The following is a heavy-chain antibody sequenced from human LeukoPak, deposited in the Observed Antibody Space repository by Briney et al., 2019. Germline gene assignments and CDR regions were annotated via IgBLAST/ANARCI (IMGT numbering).Heavy chain of an antibody. CDR2: ISAYNGNT. D-gene: IGHD3-10*01. V-gene: IGHV1-18*01. CDR1: GYTFTSYG. Sequence: ASVKVSCKASGYTFTSYGISWVRQAPGQGLEWMGWISAYNGNTNYAQKLQGRVTMTTDTSTSTAYMELRSLRSDDTAVYYCARYQLLWFGESSMDVWGQGTTVTVSS. J-gene: IGHJ6*02. CDR3: ARYQLLWFGESSMDV.